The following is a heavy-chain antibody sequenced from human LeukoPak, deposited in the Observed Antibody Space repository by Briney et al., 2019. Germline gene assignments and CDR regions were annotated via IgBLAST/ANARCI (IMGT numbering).Heavy chain of an antibody. J-gene: IGHJ4*02. D-gene: IGHD2-15*01. CDR1: GYSISSGYY. Sequence: SETLSLTCTVSGYSISSGYYWGWIRQPPGKGLEWIGSIFHSGRTYYNPYPNSRVTISVDTSKNQFPLKLDSVTAADTAVYYCAREGDCSHRKCSPSPLDQWGPGTLVTVSS. CDR3: AREGDCSHRKCSPSPLDQ. V-gene: IGHV4-38-2*02. CDR2: IFHSGRT.